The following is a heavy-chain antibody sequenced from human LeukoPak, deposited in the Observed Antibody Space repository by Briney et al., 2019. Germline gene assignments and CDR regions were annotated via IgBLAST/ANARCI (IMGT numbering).Heavy chain of an antibody. D-gene: IGHD2-21*01. CDR1: GFSFEDYG. CDR2: INYIGDST. V-gene: IGHV3-9*01. CDR3: AKHLRATNTYIFYGLDV. J-gene: IGHJ6*02. Sequence: GRSLRLSCAVSGFSFEDYGMHWVRQPPGKGLEWVSNINYIGDSTSYADSVKGRFTVSRDNAKNSLYLQMNSLRPEDTALYYCAKHLRATNTYIFYGLDVWGPGTTVTVSS.